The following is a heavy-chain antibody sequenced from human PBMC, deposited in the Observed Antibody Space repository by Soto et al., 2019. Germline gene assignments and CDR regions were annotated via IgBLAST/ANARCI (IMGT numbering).Heavy chain of an antibody. D-gene: IGHD5-12*01. CDR3: ARVGAGTPYSGYGNFDY. CDR1: GYTFTSYD. V-gene: IGHV1-8*01. J-gene: IGHJ4*02. Sequence: QVPLVQSGAEVKKPGASVKVSCKASGYTFTSYDINWVRQATGQGLEWMGWMNPNSGNTGYAQKFQGRVTMTRNTSISTAYMELSSLRSEDTAVYYCARVGAGTPYSGYGNFDYWGQGTLVTVSS. CDR2: MNPNSGNT.